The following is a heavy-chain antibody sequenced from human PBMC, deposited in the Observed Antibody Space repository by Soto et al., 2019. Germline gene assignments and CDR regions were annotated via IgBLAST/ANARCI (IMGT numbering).Heavy chain of an antibody. D-gene: IGHD3-22*01. CDR3: ARRKYYYDSSGYYYTNYYFDY. V-gene: IGHV5-51*01. J-gene: IGHJ4*02. CDR1: GSSFTSYW. CDR2: IYPGDSDT. Sequence: ESLKISCKGSGSSFTSYWLGWVRQMPGKGLDWMGIIYPGDSDTRYSPFFQGQVTISADKSISTAYLQWSSLKASDTDMYYCARRKYYYDSSGYYYTNYYFDYWGQGTLVTVSS.